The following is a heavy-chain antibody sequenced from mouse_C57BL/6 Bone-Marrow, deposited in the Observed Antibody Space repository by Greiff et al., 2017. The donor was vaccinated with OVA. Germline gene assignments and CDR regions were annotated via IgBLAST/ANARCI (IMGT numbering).Heavy chain of an antibody. Sequence: QVQLQQSGAELARPGASVKLSCKASGYTFTSYGISWVKQRTGQGLEWIGEIYPRSGNTYYNEKFKGKATLTADKSSSTAYMALRSLTSDDSAVYFCARLGYDGYSWFAYWGQGTLVTVSA. J-gene: IGHJ3*01. V-gene: IGHV1-81*01. D-gene: IGHD2-3*01. CDR2: IYPRSGNT. CDR1: GYTFTSYG. CDR3: ARLGYDGYSWFAY.